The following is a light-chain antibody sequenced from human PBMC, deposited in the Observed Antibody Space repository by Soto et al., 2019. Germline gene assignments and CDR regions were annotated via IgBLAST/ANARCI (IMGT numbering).Light chain of an antibody. CDR3: QTYNSGPWT. CDR1: QGMRDY. CDR2: AAS. V-gene: IGKV1-27*01. Sequence: ASQGMRDYLVWDQQKSGKVSKLLSYAASTWQSGIPARLSGSGSGTDVPLTSRSLQPEDVAIYYCQTYNSGPWTFGQGTKV. J-gene: IGKJ1*01.